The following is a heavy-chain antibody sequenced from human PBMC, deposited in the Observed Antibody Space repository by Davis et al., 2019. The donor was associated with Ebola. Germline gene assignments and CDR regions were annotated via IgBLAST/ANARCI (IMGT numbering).Heavy chain of an antibody. D-gene: IGHD3-10*01. CDR2: IGASGSTI. Sequence: GESLKISCAASGFRFNDFYMSWIRQAPGKGLQWVSFIGASGSTIYYADSVKGRFTISRDNAKNSLYLQMNSLRAEDTALYYCARSRGIGDYYYMDVWGKGTTVTVSS. V-gene: IGHV3-11*01. CDR3: ARSRGIGDYYYMDV. CDR1: GFRFNDFY. J-gene: IGHJ6*03.